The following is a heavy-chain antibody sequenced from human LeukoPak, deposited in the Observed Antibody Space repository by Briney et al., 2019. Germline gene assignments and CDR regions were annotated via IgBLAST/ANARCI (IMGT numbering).Heavy chain of an antibody. CDR1: GYTFTSYG. V-gene: IGHV1-18*01. D-gene: IGHD3-22*01. CDR2: ISAYNGNT. CDR3: AKGLRHYYDSSGYSPDAFDI. J-gene: IGHJ3*02. Sequence: GASVKVSCKASGYTFTSYGISWVRQAPGQGLEWMGWISAYNGNTNYAQKLQGRVTMTTDTSTSTAYMELRSLRSDDTAVYYCAKGLRHYYDSSGYSPDAFDIWGQGTMVTVSS.